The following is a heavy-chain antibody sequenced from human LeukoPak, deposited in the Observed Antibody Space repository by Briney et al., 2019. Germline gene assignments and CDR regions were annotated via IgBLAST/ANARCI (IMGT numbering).Heavy chain of an antibody. D-gene: IGHD3-10*01. CDR1: GFTFSRYS. J-gene: IGHJ4*02. CDR3: ARDHDYYGSGSYYN. V-gene: IGHV3-21*01. Sequence: GGSLRLSCAASGFTFSRYSMNWVRQAPGKGLEWVSSISISSNYIYYADSVKGRFTISRDNAKNSLYLQVNSLRAEDTAVYYCARDHDYYGSGSYYNWGQGTLVTVSS. CDR2: ISISSNYI.